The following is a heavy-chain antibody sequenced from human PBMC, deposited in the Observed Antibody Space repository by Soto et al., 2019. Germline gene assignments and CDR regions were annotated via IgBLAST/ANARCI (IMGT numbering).Heavy chain of an antibody. J-gene: IGHJ6*02. Sequence: QAQVQQWGAGLLKPSETLSLTCAVHGGSFTGYSWTWIRQPPGKALEWLGEINHSGGTNYNPSLKGRVIISVDTSKSQFSLNVTSVTAADTAVYYCARGPTYSISFFSEYFYGLDVWGQGNTVTVSS. CDR3: ARGPTYSISFFSEYFYGLDV. CDR1: GGSFTGYS. V-gene: IGHV4-34*01. CDR2: INHSGGT. D-gene: IGHD6-6*01.